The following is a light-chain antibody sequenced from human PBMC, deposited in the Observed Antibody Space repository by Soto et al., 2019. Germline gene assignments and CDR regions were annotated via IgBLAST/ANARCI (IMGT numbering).Light chain of an antibody. CDR3: ATWDDSLNARGV. CDR1: RSNIGNNA. V-gene: IGLV1-44*01. CDR2: NNN. J-gene: IGLJ3*02. Sequence: QSVLTQTPSASGTPGQTVTISCSGSRSNIGNNAVSWYQQFPGTAPTLLIYNNNQRPSWVPDRFSGSKSGTSASLAISGLQSEDEADYYCATWDDSLNARGVFGGGTKLTVL.